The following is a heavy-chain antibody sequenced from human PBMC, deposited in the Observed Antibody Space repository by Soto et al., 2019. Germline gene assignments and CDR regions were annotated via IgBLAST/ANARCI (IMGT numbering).Heavy chain of an antibody. CDR1: GYTFNKYG. J-gene: IGHJ3*01. CDR2: ISAYNDYT. CDR3: ARGRGVVVPAGTPDAFDV. D-gene: IGHD6-13*01. V-gene: IGHV1-18*01. Sequence: QAQLVQSGGEVKRPGASVKVSCKASGYTFNKYGFNWVRQAPGQGLEWMGRISAYNDYTNFAQKFQGRVTLTTDASTNTAYMELKILRSDDTAIYYCARGRGVVVPAGTPDAFDVWGQGTMDTVSS.